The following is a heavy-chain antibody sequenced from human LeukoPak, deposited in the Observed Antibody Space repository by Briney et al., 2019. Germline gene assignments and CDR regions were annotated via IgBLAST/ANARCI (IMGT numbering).Heavy chain of an antibody. CDR3: TRGRALLWFGELLSGAFDI. CDR2: IYYTGST. CDR1: SGSISSSTYY. D-gene: IGHD3-10*01. V-gene: IGHV4-39*07. J-gene: IGHJ3*02. Sequence: SETLSLTCTVSSGSISSSTYYWGWIRQPPGKGLEWIGTIYYTGSTYYNPSLKSRVTISVDTSKNQFSLRLSSVTAADTAVYYCTRGRALLWFGELLSGAFDIWGQGTMVTVSS.